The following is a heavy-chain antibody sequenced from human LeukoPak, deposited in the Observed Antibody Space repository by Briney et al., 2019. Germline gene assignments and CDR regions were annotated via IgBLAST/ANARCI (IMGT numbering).Heavy chain of an antibody. CDR1: GFSVSNNY. D-gene: IGHD1-1*01. Sequence: GGSLRLSCAPSGFSVSNNYMSWVRQPPGKGLEWVSVIYSGGSTYYADSVKGRFTISRDNSKNTLYLQVNSLRAEDTAVYYCASNLGARNAFDIWGQGTMVTVSS. J-gene: IGHJ3*02. CDR3: ASNLGARNAFDI. CDR2: IYSGGST. V-gene: IGHV3-53*01.